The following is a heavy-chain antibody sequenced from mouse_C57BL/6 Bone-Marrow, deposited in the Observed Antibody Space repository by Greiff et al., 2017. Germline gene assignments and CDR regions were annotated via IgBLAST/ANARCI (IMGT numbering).Heavy chain of an antibody. Sequence: QVQLQQSGAELAKPGASVKLSCKASGYTFTSYWMHWVKQRPGKGLEWIGYINPSSGYTKYNQKFKDKATVTADKSSSTAYMQLSSLTYEDSAVYYCARSGYYSNLDYWGQGTTLTVSS. CDR2: INPSSGYT. V-gene: IGHV1-7*01. J-gene: IGHJ2*01. CDR3: ARSGYYSNLDY. D-gene: IGHD2-5*01. CDR1: GYTFTSYW.